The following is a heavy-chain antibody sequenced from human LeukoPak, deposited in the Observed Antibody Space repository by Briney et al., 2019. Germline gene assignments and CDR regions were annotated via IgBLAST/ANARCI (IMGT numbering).Heavy chain of an antibody. D-gene: IGHD6-19*01. J-gene: IGHJ4*02. Sequence: PWGSLRLTCSASGFTFSSYAIHWVRLPQGKGQGYVSGISSNGGSTYYADSVKDRFTNTRDNTKNTLYLQMTSLRAEDTAVYYCVKDYWQWMVRGTFDYWGQGTLVTVSS. CDR2: ISSNGGST. CDR1: GFTFSSYA. V-gene: IGHV3-64D*06. CDR3: VKDYWQWMVRGTFDY.